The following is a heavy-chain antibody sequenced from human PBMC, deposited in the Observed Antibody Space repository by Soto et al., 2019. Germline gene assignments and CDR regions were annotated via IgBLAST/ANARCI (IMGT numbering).Heavy chain of an antibody. CDR1: GGTFSSYA. CDR3: AGAAAPGPDWFDP. Sequence: QVQLVQSGAEVKKPGSSVKVSCKASGGTFSSYAISWVRQAPGQGLEWMGGIIPIFGTANYAQKFQGRVTLTADESTGTAYMELSSMRSEDTAVYYCAGAAAPGPDWFDPWGQGTLVTVSS. CDR2: IIPIFGTA. D-gene: IGHD6-13*01. V-gene: IGHV1-69*12. J-gene: IGHJ5*02.